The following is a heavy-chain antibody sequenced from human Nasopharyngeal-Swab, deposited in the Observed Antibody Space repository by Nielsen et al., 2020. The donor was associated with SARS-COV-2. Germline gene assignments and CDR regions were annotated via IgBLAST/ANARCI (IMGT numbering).Heavy chain of an antibody. J-gene: IGHJ3*02. CDR2: IIPIFGTA. V-gene: IGHV1-69*01. D-gene: IGHD4/OR15-4a*01. CDR3: ARRRAMVPQDAYDI. Sequence: WVRQAPGQGLEWMGGIIPIFGTANYAQKFQGRVTITADESTSTAYMELSSLRSEDTAVYYCARRRAMVPQDAYDIWGQGTMVTVSS.